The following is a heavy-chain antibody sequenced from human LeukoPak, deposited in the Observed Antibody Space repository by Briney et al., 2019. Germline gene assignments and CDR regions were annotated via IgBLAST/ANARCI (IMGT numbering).Heavy chain of an antibody. Sequence: SETLSLTCTVSGYSISSGYYWGWIRQPPGKGLEWIGSIYHSGSTYYNPSLKSRVTISVDTSKNQFSLKLSSVTAADTAVYYCASRGIAARLGYYFDYWGQGTLVTVSS. CDR3: ASRGIAARLGYYFDY. CDR1: GYSISSGYY. D-gene: IGHD6-6*01. V-gene: IGHV4-38-2*02. J-gene: IGHJ4*02. CDR2: IYHSGST.